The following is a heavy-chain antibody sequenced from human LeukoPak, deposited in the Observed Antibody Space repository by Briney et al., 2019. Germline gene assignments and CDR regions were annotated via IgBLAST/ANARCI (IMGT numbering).Heavy chain of an antibody. V-gene: IGHV3-7*03. D-gene: IGHD3-16*01. Sequence: GGSLRLSCGASGFTFSSYWMNWARQAPGKGLEWVASINHNGNVNYYVDSVKGRFTISRDNVKNSLYLQMSNLRAEDTAVYFCARGGGLDVWGQGATVTVSS. CDR2: INHNGNVN. CDR3: ARGGGLDV. CDR1: GFTFSSYW. J-gene: IGHJ6*02.